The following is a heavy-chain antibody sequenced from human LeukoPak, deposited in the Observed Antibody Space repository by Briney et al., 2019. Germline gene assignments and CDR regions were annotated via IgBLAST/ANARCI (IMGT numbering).Heavy chain of an antibody. CDR3: ERRWYRWNDRRGGFDI. J-gene: IGHJ3*02. CDR1: GGSVGSIGYF. V-gene: IGHV4-39*01. Sequence: SETLSLTCSVSGGSVGSIGYFWDWIRQSPGKGLEWIGSMYYSGSTSYNPSFKTRVTISADPSTNQLSLKLTSVTAADTAVYYCERRWYRWNDRRGGFDIWGQGTTVTVSS. D-gene: IGHD1-1*01. CDR2: MYYSGST.